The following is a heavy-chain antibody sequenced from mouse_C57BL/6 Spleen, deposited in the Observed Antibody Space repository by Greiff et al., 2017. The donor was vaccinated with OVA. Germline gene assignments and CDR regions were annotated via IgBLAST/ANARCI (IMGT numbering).Heavy chain of an antibody. V-gene: IGHV1-64*01. J-gene: IGHJ1*03. D-gene: IGHD2-5*01. CDR2: IHPNSGST. Sequence: VQLQQPGAELVKPGASVKLSCKASGYTFTSYWMHWVKQRPGQGLEWIGMIHPNSGSTNYNEKFKSKATLTVDKSSSTAYMQLSSLTSEDSAVYYCARGGYYSNYGYFDVWGTGTTVTVSS. CDR1: GYTFTSYW. CDR3: ARGGYYSNYGYFDV.